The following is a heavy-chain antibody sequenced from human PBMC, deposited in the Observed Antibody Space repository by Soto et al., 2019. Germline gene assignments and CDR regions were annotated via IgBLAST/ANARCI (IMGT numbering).Heavy chain of an antibody. V-gene: IGHV3-7*01. CDR1: GFIFSNYW. CDR2: IKQDGSEK. D-gene: IGHD2-2*01. J-gene: IGHJ4*02. Sequence: EVQVVESGGGLVQPGGSLSLSCAASGFIFSNYWMSWVRQAPGKGLEWVANIKQDGSEKHYVDSVKGRFTISRDNADNSLYLQMNSLRAEDTAVYYCAKNNLYCSSTNCFVFDYWGQGTLVTVSS. CDR3: AKNNLYCSSTNCFVFDY.